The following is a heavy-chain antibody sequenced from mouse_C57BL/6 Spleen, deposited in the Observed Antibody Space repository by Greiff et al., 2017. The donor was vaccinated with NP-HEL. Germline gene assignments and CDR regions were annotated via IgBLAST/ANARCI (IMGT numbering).Heavy chain of an antibody. D-gene: IGHD3-1*01. CDR2: IYPGDGDT. CDR3: ARWGYPSLAY. CDR1: GYAFSSYW. J-gene: IGHJ3*01. Sequence: VKLQESGAELVKPGASVKISCKASGYAFSSYWMNWVKQRPGKGLEWIGQIYPGDGDTNYNGKFKGKATLTADKSSSTAYMQLSSLTSEDTAVYFCARWGYPSLAYWGQGTLVTVSA. V-gene: IGHV1-80*01.